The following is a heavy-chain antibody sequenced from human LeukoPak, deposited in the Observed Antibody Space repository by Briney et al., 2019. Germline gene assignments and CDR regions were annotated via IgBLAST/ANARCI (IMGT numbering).Heavy chain of an antibody. CDR2: IRYDGNEK. V-gene: IGHV3-7*01. CDR1: GFIFSTYW. CDR3: ARESDRHHDLWSGYLALDY. Sequence: GGSLRLSCAASGFIFSTYWMTWVRQAPGKGLEWVATIRYDGNEKFYVDSVRGRFTISRDNAKNSLYLQMNSLRAEDTAVYYCARESDRHHDLWSGYLALDYWGQGTRVTVSS. D-gene: IGHD3-3*01. J-gene: IGHJ4*02.